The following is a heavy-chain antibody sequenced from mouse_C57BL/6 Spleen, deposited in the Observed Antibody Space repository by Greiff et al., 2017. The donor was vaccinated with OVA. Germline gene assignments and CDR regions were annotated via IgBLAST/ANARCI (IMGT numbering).Heavy chain of an antibody. CDR2: IDPSDSYT. V-gene: IGHV1-59*01. Sequence: VQLQQPGAELVRPGTSVKLSCKASGYTFTSYWMHWVKQRPGQGLEWIGVIDPSDSYTNYNQKFKGKATLTVDTSSSTAYMQLSSLTYEDSAVYYCARNSSGYDYDYWGQGTTLTVAT. CDR1: GYTFTSYW. CDR3: ARNSSGYDYDY. D-gene: IGHD3-2*02. J-gene: IGHJ2*01.